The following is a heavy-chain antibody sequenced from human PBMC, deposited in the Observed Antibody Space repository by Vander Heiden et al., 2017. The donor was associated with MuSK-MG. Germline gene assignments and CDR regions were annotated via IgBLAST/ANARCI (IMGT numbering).Heavy chain of an antibody. Sequence: EVKLVESGGGLVKPGDSLRLSCAASGFTFNSYSMNWVRQAPGKGLEWVSSINSSSKKIYYADSVKGRFTISRDNAKNSLYLQMNSLRAEDTAVDYGARGYTSGWYEGEYWGQGTLVTVS. V-gene: IGHV3-21*01. CDR2: INSSSKKI. D-gene: IGHD6-19*01. J-gene: IGHJ4*02. CDR3: ARGYTSGWYEGEY. CDR1: GFTFNSYS.